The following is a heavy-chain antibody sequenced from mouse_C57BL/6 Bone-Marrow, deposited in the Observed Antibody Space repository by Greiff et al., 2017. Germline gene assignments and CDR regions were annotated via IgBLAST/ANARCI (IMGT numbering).Heavy chain of an antibody. CDR1: GFNIKDDY. CDR2: IDPEIGDT. V-gene: IGHV14-4*01. CDR3: SSFDGNYFDF. J-gene: IGHJ2*01. Sequence: EVMLVESGAELVRPGASVKLSCTASGFNIKDDYIHWVKQRPEQGLEWIGWIDPEIGDTEYASKFQGKATITSDTSSNTAYLQLSSLTSEDTALYYCSSFDGNYFDFWGQGTPLTVAS. D-gene: IGHD2-3*01.